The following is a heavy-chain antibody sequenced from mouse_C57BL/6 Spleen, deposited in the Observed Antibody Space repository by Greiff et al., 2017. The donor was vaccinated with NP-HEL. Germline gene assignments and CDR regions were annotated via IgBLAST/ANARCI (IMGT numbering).Heavy chain of an antibody. CDR1: GFSFTTYA. CDR2: IRSKSNNYAT. Sequence: EVMLVESGGGLVQPKGSLKLSCAASGFSFTTYAMNWVRQAPGKGLEWVARIRSKSNNYATYYADSVKDRFTISRDDSESMLYLQMNNLKTEDTAMYYCVRQGYYAMDYWGQGTSVTVSS. CDR3: VRQGYYAMDY. V-gene: IGHV10-1*01. J-gene: IGHJ4*01.